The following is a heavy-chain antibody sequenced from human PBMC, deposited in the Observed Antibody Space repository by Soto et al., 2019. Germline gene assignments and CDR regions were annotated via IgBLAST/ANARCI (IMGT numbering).Heavy chain of an antibody. V-gene: IGHV5-51*01. CDR3: ARGGFIGTPPDY. J-gene: IGHJ4*02. Sequence: PGKSLRFSGKDSGYNFGAYGIGGVRKMPGKGLEWMGIIFPGHSDTRYSPSFQSQVTISADKPSSTVYLQWRSLKASDTAIYFSARGGFIGTPPDYWGQGTRVTVSS. D-gene: IGHD1-7*01. CDR2: IFPGHSDT. CDR1: GYNFGAYG.